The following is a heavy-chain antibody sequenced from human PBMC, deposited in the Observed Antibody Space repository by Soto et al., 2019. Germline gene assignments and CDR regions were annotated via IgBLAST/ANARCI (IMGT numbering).Heavy chain of an antibody. CDR2: IYYSGSP. Sequence: SETLPLTCTVSGGNISSGGYYWSRIRQHPGKGLEGIGDIYYSGSPYYNPSTKSRVTISVDTSNNQFSLKLSSVTAADTAVYYCARVPLGLYYYGSGPWFDPWGQGTLVTVSS. V-gene: IGHV4-31*03. CDR3: ARVPLGLYYYGSGPWFDP. CDR1: GGNISSGGYY. J-gene: IGHJ5*02. D-gene: IGHD3-10*01.